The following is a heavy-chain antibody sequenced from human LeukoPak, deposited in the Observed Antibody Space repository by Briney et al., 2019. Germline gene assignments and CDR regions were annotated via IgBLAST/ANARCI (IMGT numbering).Heavy chain of an antibody. CDR2: ISSGSTTI. CDR1: GFTFSSYS. D-gene: IGHD4-17*01. J-gene: IGHJ4*02. Sequence: GGSLRLSCAASGFTFSSYSINWVRQAPGKGLEWVSFISSGSTTIFYADSVKGRFTISRDNAKNSLHLQLNSLRAEDTAVYYCARDPTPYGDYPALVDYWGQGTLVTVSS. V-gene: IGHV3-48*04. CDR3: ARDPTPYGDYPALVDY.